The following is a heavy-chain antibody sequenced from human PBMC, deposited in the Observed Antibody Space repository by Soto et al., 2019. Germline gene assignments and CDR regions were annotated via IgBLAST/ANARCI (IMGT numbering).Heavy chain of an antibody. D-gene: IGHD6-19*01. CDR2: ISNTGRTT. CDR3: AKDLDTSGWYEGFDS. Sequence: GGSLRLSCAASGFTFTNYAMCWVRQAPGKGLEWVSFISNTGRTTYYADSVKGRFTISRDNSKNTLYLQMNSLRVGDTALYFCAKDLDTSGWYEGFDSWGQGTLVTVSS. V-gene: IGHV3-23*01. CDR1: GFTFTNYA. J-gene: IGHJ4*02.